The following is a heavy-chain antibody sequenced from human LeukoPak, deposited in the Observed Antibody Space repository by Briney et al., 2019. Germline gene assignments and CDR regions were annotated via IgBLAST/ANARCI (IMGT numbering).Heavy chain of an antibody. CDR1: GYTFTSYA. D-gene: IGHD3-22*01. V-gene: IGHV1-3*01. J-gene: IGHJ5*02. CDR3: ARNPTYYYDSSGYYENWFDP. CDR2: INAGNGNT. Sequence: ASVTVSCTASGYTFTSYAMHWVRQAPGQRLEWMGWINAGNGNTKYSQKFQGRVTITRDTSASTAYMELSSLRSEDTAVYYCARNPTYYYDSSGYYENWFDPWGQGTLVTVSS.